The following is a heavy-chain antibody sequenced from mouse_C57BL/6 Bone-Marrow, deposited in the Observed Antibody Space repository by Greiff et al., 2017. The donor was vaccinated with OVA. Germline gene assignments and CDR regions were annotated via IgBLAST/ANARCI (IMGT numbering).Heavy chain of an antibody. V-gene: IGHV1-61*01. CDR2: IYPSDSET. D-gene: IGHD1-1*01. CDR3: ARGSYGSSYGWFAY. J-gene: IGHJ3*01. CDR1: GYTFTSYW. Sequence: QVQLQQSGAELVRPGSSVKLSCKASGYTFTSYWMDWVKQRPGQGLEWIGNIYPSDSETHYNQKFKDKATLTVDKSSSTAYMQLSSLTSEDSAVYYCARGSYGSSYGWFAYWGQGTLVTVSA.